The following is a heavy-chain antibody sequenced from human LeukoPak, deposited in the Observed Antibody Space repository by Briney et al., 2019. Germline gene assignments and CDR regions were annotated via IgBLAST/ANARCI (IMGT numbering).Heavy chain of an antibody. Sequence: GGSLRLSCAASGFTFSSNYMSWVRQAPGKGLEWVSVIYSGGSTYYADSVKGRCTISRDNAKNTVYLQMNSLRVEDTAVYYCARGALYQYYLDYWGWGQGTLVTVSS. CDR2: IYSGGST. CDR1: GFTFSSNY. V-gene: IGHV3-53*01. J-gene: IGHJ4*02. CDR3: ARGALYQYYLDYWG. D-gene: IGHD4-17*01.